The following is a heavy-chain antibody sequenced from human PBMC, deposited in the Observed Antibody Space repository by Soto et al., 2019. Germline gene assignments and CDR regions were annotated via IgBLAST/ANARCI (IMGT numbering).Heavy chain of an antibody. CDR3: ARSVEYSSSGSYYYYGMDV. V-gene: IGHV1-69*06. CDR1: GGTFSSYA. D-gene: IGHD6-6*01. CDR2: IIPIFGTA. Sequence: AAVKVSCKASGGTFSSYAISWVRQAPGQGLEWMGGIIPIFGTANYAQKFQGRVTITADKSTSTAYMELSSLRSEDTAVYYCARSVEYSSSGSYYYYGMDVWGQGTTVTVSS. J-gene: IGHJ6*02.